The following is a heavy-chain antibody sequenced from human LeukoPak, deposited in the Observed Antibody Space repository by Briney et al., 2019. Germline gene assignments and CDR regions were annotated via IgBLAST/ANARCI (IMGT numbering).Heavy chain of an antibody. CDR3: ARVVRGEEAFDI. J-gene: IGHJ3*02. CDR2: IYHSGST. CDR1: GGFISSGGYS. V-gene: IGHV4-30-2*01. D-gene: IGHD3-10*01. Sequence: SETLSLTCAASGGFISSGGYSWSWIRQPPGKGLEWIGYIYHSGSTYYNPSLKSRVTISVDRSKNQFSLKLSSVTAADTAVYYCARVVRGEEAFDIWGQGTMVTVSS.